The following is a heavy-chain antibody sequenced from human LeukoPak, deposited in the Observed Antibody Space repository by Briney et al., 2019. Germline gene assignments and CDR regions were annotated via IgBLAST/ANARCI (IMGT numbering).Heavy chain of an antibody. Sequence: SGPTLVKPSETLSLTCTVSGGSIGTYYWSWIRQSPGKGLEWIGYIYVTGTRYNPYLQSRVTISVDRSRNQFFLKMSSVTAADTAVYYCARHIGGGIEDMDAWGKGTKVIVSS. CDR3: ARHIGGGIEDMDA. D-gene: IGHD3-16*02. J-gene: IGHJ6*03. V-gene: IGHV4-59*08. CDR1: GGSIGTYY. CDR2: IYVTGT.